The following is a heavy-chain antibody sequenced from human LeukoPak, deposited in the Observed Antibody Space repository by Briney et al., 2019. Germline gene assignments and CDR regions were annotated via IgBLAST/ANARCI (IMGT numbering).Heavy chain of an antibody. CDR3: ARPSFRTGSYFDH. CDR1: GFTFTSYW. V-gene: IGHV3-7*01. D-gene: IGHD3-10*01. J-gene: IGHJ4*02. CDR2: IEEYGSEI. Sequence: GGSLRLSCAASGFTFTSYWMGWVRQAPGKGLEWVADIEEYGSEIYYVDSVKGRFTISRDNTKTSLYLQMNSLRAEDTAVYYCARPSFRTGSYFDHWGQGTLVTVSS.